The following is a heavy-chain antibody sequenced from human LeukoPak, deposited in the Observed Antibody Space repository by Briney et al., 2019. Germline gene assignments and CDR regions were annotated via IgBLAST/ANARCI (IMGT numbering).Heavy chain of an antibody. J-gene: IGHJ5*02. D-gene: IGHD7-27*01. CDR3: ARSTGDRFDP. CDR2: IYSGATT. V-gene: IGHV3-66*01. CDR1: GFTVSSNY. Sequence: GGSLRLSCAASGFTVSSNYMSWVRQAPGGGVEWVSVIYSGATTYCADPVKGIFTISKDNSKNTMYLQMNSLRAEGTAVYYCARSTGDRFDPWGQGTLVTVSS.